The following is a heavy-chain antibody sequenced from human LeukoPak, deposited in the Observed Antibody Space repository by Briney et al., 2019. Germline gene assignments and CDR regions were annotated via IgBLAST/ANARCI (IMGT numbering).Heavy chain of an antibody. CDR2: LYSGGMT. CDR1: GFTVNNYY. D-gene: IGHD1-26*01. Sequence: PGGSLRLSCAVSGFTVNNYYMTWVRQAPGKGLECVSILYSGGMTYYADSVRGRFTISTDNSKNTVNLQMNSLRAEDTAIYYCGRMFGGNYYGYYFDYWGQGSMVTVSS. CDR3: GRMFGGNYYGYYFDY. V-gene: IGHV3-53*01. J-gene: IGHJ4*02.